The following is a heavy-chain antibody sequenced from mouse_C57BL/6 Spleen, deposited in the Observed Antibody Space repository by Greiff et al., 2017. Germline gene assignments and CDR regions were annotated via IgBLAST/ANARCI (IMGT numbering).Heavy chain of an antibody. V-gene: IGHV1-81*01. J-gene: IGHJ4*01. CDR2: IYPRSGNT. CDR1: GYTFTSYG. CDR3: ARCGYDGSAMDY. D-gene: IGHD2-2*01. Sequence: VQLVESGAELARPGASVKLSCKASGYTFTSYGISWVKQRTGQGLEWIGEIYPRSGNTYYNEKFKGKATLTADKSSSTAYMELRSLTSEDSAVYFCARCGYDGSAMDYWGQGTSVTVSS.